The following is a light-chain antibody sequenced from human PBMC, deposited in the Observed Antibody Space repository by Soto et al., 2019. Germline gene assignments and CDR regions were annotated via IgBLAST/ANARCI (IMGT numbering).Light chain of an antibody. V-gene: IGKV3-20*01. CDR3: QQYGDSPVT. J-gene: IGKJ1*01. CDR2: GAS. Sequence: LTESPSTLPLSPGERPTFSCRACQSVTANLAWYQQKPGKAPRLLLYGASTRAAGIPYRFSGSGSGTDFTLTISRLVPEDFAVYYCQQYGDSPVTFGQGTRVEIK. CDR1: QSVTAN.